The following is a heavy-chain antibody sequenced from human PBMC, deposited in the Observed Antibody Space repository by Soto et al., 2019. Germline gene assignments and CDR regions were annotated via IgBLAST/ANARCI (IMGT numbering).Heavy chain of an antibody. D-gene: IGHD1-26*01. CDR2: ISYDGSNK. Sequence: QVQLVESGGGVVQPGRSLRLSCAASGFTFSSYAMHWVRQAPGKGLEWVAVISYDGSNKYYADSVQGRFTISRDNSTNPLYLQMNSLRAEDTAVYYCARPPWRGSYYHFDYWGQGTLVTVSS. J-gene: IGHJ4*02. CDR3: ARPPWRGSYYHFDY. V-gene: IGHV3-30-3*01. CDR1: GFTFSSYA.